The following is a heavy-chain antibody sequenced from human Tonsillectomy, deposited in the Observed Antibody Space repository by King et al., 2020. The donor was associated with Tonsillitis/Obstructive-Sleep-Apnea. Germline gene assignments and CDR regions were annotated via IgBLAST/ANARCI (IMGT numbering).Heavy chain of an antibody. V-gene: IGHV3-30*01. D-gene: IGHD3-10*01. J-gene: IGHJ4*02. CDR3: ARPYYFVSRNYKYGVGY. CDR2: ISYDGSNK. Sequence: QVQLVESGGGVVQPGRSLRLSCAASGFTFSSYAMHWVRQPPGKGLEWVALISYDGSNKYYADSVKGRFTISRDSSKNTLYLQMNSLTAEDTAVYYCARPYYFVSRNYKYGVGYWGQGTLVTVSS. CDR1: GFTFSSYA.